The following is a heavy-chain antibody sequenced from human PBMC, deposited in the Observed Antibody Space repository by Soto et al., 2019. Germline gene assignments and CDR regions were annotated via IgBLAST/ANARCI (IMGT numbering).Heavy chain of an antibody. CDR2: IIPIFGTA. Sequence: SVKVSCKASGGTFSSYAISWVRQAPGQGLEWVGGIIPIFGTANYAQKFQGRVTITADESTSTAYMELSSLRSEDTAVYYCARVWVIAAATNYYYYGMDVWGQGTTVTVSS. J-gene: IGHJ6*02. CDR1: GGTFSSYA. D-gene: IGHD6-13*01. CDR3: ARVWVIAAATNYYYYGMDV. V-gene: IGHV1-69*13.